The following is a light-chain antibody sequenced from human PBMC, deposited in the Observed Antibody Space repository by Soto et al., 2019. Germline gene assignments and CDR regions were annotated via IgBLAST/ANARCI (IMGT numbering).Light chain of an antibody. J-gene: IGLJ2*01. V-gene: IGLV2-8*01. CDR2: EVT. Sequence: QSVLTQPPSASGSLGQSVTISCTGTSGDVGHYNYVSWYQQQPGKAPHLMIYEVTKRPSGVPDRFSGSKSGNTASLTVSGLQAEDEADYFCSSYVDTFSVIFGGGTKLTVL. CDR1: SGDVGHYNY. CDR3: SSYVDTFSVI.